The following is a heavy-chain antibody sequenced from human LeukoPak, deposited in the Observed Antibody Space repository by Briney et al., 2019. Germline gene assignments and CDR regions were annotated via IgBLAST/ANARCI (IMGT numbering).Heavy chain of an antibody. CDR3: ARGYYYDSSGYYGY. CDR2: IYHSGST. Sequence: SETLSLTCSVSGGSFTSHFWNWIRQPPGKGLEWIGYIYHSGSTYYNPSLKSRITMSVDTSKNQFSLKLSSVTAADTAVYYCARGYYYDSSGYYGYWGQGTLVTVSS. J-gene: IGHJ4*02. D-gene: IGHD3-22*01. CDR1: GGSFTSHF. V-gene: IGHV4-59*11.